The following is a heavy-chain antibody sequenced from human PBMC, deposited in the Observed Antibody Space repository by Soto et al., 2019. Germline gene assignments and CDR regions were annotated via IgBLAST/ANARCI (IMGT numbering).Heavy chain of an antibody. CDR1: GGTFSSYA. D-gene: IGHD5-12*01. J-gene: IGHJ4*02. CDR2: IIPIFCTA. V-gene: IGHV1-69*01. Sequence: QVQLVQSGAEVKKPGSSVKVSCKASGGTFSSYAISWVRQAPGQGLEWMGGIIPIFCTANYAQKFQGRVTITADESTSTAYMELSSLRSEDTGVYYCASGKGNDHTSAWEMATINEPFFDYWGQGTLVTVSS. CDR3: ASGKGNDHTSAWEMATINEPFFDY.